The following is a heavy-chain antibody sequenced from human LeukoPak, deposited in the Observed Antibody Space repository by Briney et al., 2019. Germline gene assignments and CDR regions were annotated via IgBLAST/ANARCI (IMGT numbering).Heavy chain of an antibody. CDR3: ARQNSSGSSWYYGMDV. CDR1: GYSFTSYW. D-gene: IGHD6-19*01. V-gene: IGHV5-51*01. J-gene: IGHJ6*02. Sequence: SLSLSCKCSGYSFTSYWIGWARQMPGKGLDWMGIIYPGYSDTRYSPSFQGQVTISADKSISTAYLQWSSLKASDTAMYYCARQNSSGSSWYYGMDVWGQGTTVTVFS. CDR2: IYPGYSDT.